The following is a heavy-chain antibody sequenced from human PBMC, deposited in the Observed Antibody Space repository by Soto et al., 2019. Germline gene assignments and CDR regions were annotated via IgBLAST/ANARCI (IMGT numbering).Heavy chain of an antibody. J-gene: IGHJ4*02. CDR3: VRSGDLAYCGGDCYPDY. D-gene: IGHD2-21*02. CDR2: INWNGGST. V-gene: IGHV3-20*04. CDR1: GFTFDDYG. Sequence: EVQLVESGGGVVRPGGSLRLSCAASGFTFDDYGMSWVRQAPGKGLEWVSGINWNGGSTGYADSVKGRFTISRDNAKNSLYLQMNSLRAEDTALYYCVRSGDLAYCGGDCYPDYWGQGTLVTVSS.